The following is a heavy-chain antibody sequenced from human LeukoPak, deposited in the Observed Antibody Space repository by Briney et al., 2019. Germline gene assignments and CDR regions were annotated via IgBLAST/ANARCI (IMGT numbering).Heavy chain of an antibody. CDR3: ARDGSSWTPNNYFDY. J-gene: IGHJ4*02. CDR1: GGSISSYY. Sequence: SETLSLTCTVSGGSISSYYWSWIRQPAGKGLEWIGRIYTSGSTNYNPSLTSRVTMSVDTSKNQFSLKLSSVTAADTAVYYCARDGSSWTPNNYFDYWGQGTLVTVSS. D-gene: IGHD6-13*01. CDR2: IYTSGST. V-gene: IGHV4-4*07.